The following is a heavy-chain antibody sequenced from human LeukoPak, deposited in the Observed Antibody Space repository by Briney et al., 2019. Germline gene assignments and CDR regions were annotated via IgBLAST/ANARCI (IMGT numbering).Heavy chain of an antibody. CDR3: ARSEGDGYNGERAKMDFDY. D-gene: IGHD5-24*01. CDR1: GGSISSGGYY. V-gene: IGHV4-31*03. Sequence: TLSLTCTVSGGSISSGGYYWSWIRQHPGKGLEWIGYIYYSGSTYYNPSLKSRVTISVDTSKNQFSLKLSSVTAADTAVYYCARSEGDGYNGERAKMDFDYWGQGTLVTVSS. J-gene: IGHJ4*02. CDR2: IYYSGST.